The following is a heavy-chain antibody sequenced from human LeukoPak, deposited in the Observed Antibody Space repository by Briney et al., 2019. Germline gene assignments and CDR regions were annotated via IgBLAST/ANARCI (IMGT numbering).Heavy chain of an antibody. V-gene: IGHV1-69-2*01. CDR3: ATFTIFGNWFDP. CDR1: GYTFTDYY. J-gene: IGHJ5*02. D-gene: IGHD3-3*01. CDR2: VDPEDGET. Sequence: ASVKISCKVSGYTFTDYYMHWVQQAPGKGLEWMGLVDPEDGETIYAEKFQGGVTITADTSTDTAYMELSSLRSEDTAVYYCATFTIFGNWFDPWGQGTLVTVSS.